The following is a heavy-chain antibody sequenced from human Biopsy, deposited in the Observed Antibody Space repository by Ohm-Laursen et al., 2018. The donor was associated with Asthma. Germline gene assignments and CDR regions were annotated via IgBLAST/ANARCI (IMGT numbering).Heavy chain of an antibody. J-gene: IGHJ5*02. D-gene: IGHD2-15*01. CDR1: GYTFISYA. CDR3: ARERAVLVVGAEGNWFDP. CDR2: ISPVFGST. Sequence: GASVKVSCKASGYTFISYAIHWVRQAPGLGLERMGGISPVFGSTNIAQKFQGRVTISADIFTKTAYLEVSSLRSDDTAVYYCARERAVLVVGAEGNWFDPWGQGTRVTVSS. V-gene: IGHV1-69*06.